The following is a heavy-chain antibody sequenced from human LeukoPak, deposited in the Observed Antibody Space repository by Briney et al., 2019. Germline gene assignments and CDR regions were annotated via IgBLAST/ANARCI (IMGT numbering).Heavy chain of an antibody. Sequence: ASVKVSCKASGYTFTGYYMHWVRQAPGQGLEWMGWINPNSGGTNYAQKFQGRVTMTRDTSISTAYMELSRLRSDDTAVYYCAKYSNSHYSYYMDVWGKGTTVTVSS. D-gene: IGHD6-6*01. CDR2: INPNSGGT. J-gene: IGHJ6*03. CDR3: AKYSNSHYSYYMDV. CDR1: GYTFTGYY. V-gene: IGHV1-2*02.